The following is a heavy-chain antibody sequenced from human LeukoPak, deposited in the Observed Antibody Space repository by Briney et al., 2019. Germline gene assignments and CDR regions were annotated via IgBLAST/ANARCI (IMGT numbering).Heavy chain of an antibody. V-gene: IGHV4-34*01. CDR2: INHSGST. D-gene: IGHD6-19*01. J-gene: IGHJ4*02. Sequence: SGTLSLTCAVYGGSFSGYYWSWIRQPPGKGLEWIGEINHSGSTNYNPSLKSRVTISVDTSKNQFSLKLSSVTAADTAVYYCARGPGIAVAGYFDYWGQGTLVTVSS. CDR1: GGSFSGYY. CDR3: ARGPGIAVAGYFDY.